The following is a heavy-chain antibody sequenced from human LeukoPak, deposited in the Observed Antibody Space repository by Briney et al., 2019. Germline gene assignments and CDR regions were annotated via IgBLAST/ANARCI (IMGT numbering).Heavy chain of an antibody. CDR1: GGSVSSYY. J-gene: IGHJ6*03. CDR3: ARLVAAQPYYYMDV. V-gene: IGHV4-4*09. D-gene: IGHD2-15*01. CDR2: IYTSGST. Sequence: PSETLSLTCTVSGGSVSSYYWSWIRQPPGKGLEGIGYIYTSGSTNYNPSLKSRVTISVDTSKNQFSLKLSSVTAADTAVYYCARLVAAQPYYYMDVWGKGTTVTVSS.